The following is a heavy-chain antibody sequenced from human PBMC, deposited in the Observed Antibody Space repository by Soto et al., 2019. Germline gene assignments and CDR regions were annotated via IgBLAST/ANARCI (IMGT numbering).Heavy chain of an antibody. CDR2: IKPNSGGT. CDR3: ARGDYDFWSGYYLNWFDP. CDR1: GYTFTGYY. Sequence: QVQLVQSGAEVKKPGASVKVSCKASGYTFTGYYMHWVRQAPGQGLEWMGWIKPNSGGTNYAQKFQGRVTMTRDTSISTAYMEMSRLRSDDTAVYYCARGDYDFWSGYYLNWFDPWGQGTLVTVSS. D-gene: IGHD3-3*01. J-gene: IGHJ5*02. V-gene: IGHV1-2*02.